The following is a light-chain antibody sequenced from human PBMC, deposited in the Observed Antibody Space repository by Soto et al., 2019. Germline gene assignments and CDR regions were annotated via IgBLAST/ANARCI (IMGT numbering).Light chain of an antibody. CDR1: QSVLYSSNNKNY. CDR2: WAS. CDR3: QQYYRTPIT. V-gene: IGKV4-1*01. Sequence: IVMTQSPDSVAVSLGERATINCKSSQSVLYSSNNKNYLAWYQQKPGQPPKPLIYWASTRDSGVPDRFSGSGSGTDFTLTISRLQAEDVAVYSCQQYYRTPITFGGGTKVDI. J-gene: IGKJ4*01.